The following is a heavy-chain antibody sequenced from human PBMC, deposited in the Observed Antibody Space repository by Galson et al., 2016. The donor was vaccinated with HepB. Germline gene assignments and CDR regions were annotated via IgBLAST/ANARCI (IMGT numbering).Heavy chain of an antibody. J-gene: IGHJ4*02. D-gene: IGHD4-23*01. V-gene: IGHV4-34*01. Sequence: ETLSLTCALYGGSLSGFSWNWIRQPPGQGLEWIGEIDHSGSTNYNASLKSRVTISIDTSKNQFSLKLTSVTAADTAIYYCARGPDYGGNPFDYWGQGLLVTVSS. CDR2: IDHSGST. CDR3: ARGPDYGGNPFDY. CDR1: GGSLSGFS.